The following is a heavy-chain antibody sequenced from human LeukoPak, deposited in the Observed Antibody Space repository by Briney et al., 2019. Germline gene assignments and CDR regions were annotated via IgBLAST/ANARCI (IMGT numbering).Heavy chain of an antibody. CDR2: INPNSGGT. J-gene: IGHJ4*02. CDR3: ARGGRRITMVRGVMGCDY. V-gene: IGHV1-2*02. CDR1: GYTLTGYY. D-gene: IGHD3-10*01. Sequence: ASVKVSCKASGYTLTGYYMHWVRQAPGQGLEWMGWINPNSGGTNYAQKFQGRVTMTRDTSISTAYMELSRLRSDDTAVYYCARGGRRITMVRGVMGCDYWGQGTLVTVSS.